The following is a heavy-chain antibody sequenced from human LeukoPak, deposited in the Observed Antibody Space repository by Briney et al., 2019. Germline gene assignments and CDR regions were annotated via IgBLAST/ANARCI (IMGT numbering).Heavy chain of an antibody. V-gene: IGHV3-13*01. CDR3: ARSDSSGYYSD. Sequence: GGSLRLSCAASGFTFSSYDMHWVRQATGKGLEWVSAIGTAGDTYYPGSVKGRFTISRENAKNSLYLQMNSLRAGDTAVYYCARSDSSGYYSDWGQGTLVTVSS. J-gene: IGHJ4*02. D-gene: IGHD3-22*01. CDR2: IGTAGDT. CDR1: GFTFSSYD.